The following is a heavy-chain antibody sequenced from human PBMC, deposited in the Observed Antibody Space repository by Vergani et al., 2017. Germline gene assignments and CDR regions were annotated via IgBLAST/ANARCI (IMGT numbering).Heavy chain of an antibody. Sequence: QVQLVESGGGVVQRGGSLRLSCATSGFTLSSYDMQWIRHGPGKRLEFVAFIQFDGSNHYYADSVKCRFTLSRDFSKNTLYLQMNSLRTDYTATYYCAKHFRGWGIDYWGQGTQVIVSS. J-gene: IGHJ4*02. D-gene: IGHD3-16*01. V-gene: IGHV3-30*02. CDR3: AKHFRGWGIDY. CDR2: IQFDGSNH. CDR1: GFTLSSYD.